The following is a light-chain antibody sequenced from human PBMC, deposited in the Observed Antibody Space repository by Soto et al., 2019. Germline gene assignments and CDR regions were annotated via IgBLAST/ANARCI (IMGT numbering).Light chain of an antibody. CDR3: RSYVGNNNFV. CDR2: EVT. J-gene: IGLJ1*01. Sequence: QSALTQPPSASGSPGQSVTISCTGSSSDVGIYNYVSWYQHHPGKAPKLIIYEVTKRPSGVPDRFSGTRSRNTATLTVSGLQAKDEADYYCRSYVGNNNFVFGAGTKLNVL. CDR1: SSDVGIYNY. V-gene: IGLV2-8*01.